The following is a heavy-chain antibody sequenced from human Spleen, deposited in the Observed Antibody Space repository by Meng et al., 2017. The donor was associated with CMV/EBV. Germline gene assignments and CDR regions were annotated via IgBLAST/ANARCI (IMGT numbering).Heavy chain of an antibody. D-gene: IGHD5-18*01. CDR1: GFTFSSYC. CDR2: INWNGGST. Sequence: GGSLRLSCAASGFTFSSYCMSWVRQAPGKGLEWVSGINWNGGSTGYADSVKGRFTISRDNAKNSLYLQMNSLRAEDTALYHCARGIRGYSYGWGYYFDYWGQGTLVTVSS. J-gene: IGHJ4*02. V-gene: IGHV3-20*01. CDR3: ARGIRGYSYGWGYYFDY.